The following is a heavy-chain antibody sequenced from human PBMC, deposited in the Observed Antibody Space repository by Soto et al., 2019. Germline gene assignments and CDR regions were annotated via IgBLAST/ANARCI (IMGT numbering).Heavy chain of an antibody. CDR1: GFTFSSYW. CDR2: IKQDGSEK. CDR3: ARDPQPMVRGVDYYFDY. V-gene: IGHV3-7*01. Sequence: EVQLVESGGGLVQPGGSLRLSCAASGFTFSSYWMSWVRQAPGKGLEWVANIKQDGSEKYYVDSVKGRFTISRDNAKNSLYLQMNSLRAEDTAVYYCARDPQPMVRGVDYYFDYWGQGTLVTVSS. J-gene: IGHJ4*02. D-gene: IGHD3-10*01.